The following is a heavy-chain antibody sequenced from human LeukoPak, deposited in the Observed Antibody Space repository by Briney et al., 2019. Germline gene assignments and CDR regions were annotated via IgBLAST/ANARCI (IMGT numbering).Heavy chain of an antibody. Sequence: GGSLRLSCAASGFTFDDYAMHWVRQAPGKGLEWVSGISWNSGSIGYADSVKGRFTISRDNAKNSLYLQMNSLRAEDTALYYCAKGGGNYYYMDVWGKGTTVTISS. V-gene: IGHV3-9*01. D-gene: IGHD5-12*01. CDR3: AKGGGNYYYMDV. CDR1: GFTFDDYA. CDR2: ISWNSGSI. J-gene: IGHJ6*03.